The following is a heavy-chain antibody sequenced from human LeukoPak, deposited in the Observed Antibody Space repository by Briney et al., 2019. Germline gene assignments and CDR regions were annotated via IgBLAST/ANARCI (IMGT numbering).Heavy chain of an antibody. CDR3: TRGAFGELLKFDY. J-gene: IGHJ4*02. D-gene: IGHD3-10*01. CDR1: EFTFSSYS. V-gene: IGHV3-21*01. CDR2: IDSSSSYI. Sequence: GGSLRLSCAASEFTFSSYSMNWVRQAPGKGLEWVSSIDSSSSYIYYADSVKGRFTISRDSAKNSLYLQMNSLRAEDTAVYYCTRGAFGELLKFDYWGQGTLVTVSS.